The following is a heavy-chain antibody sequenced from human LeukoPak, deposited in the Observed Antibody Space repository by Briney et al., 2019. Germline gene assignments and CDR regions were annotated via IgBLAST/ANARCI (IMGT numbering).Heavy chain of an antibody. CDR1: GGSISSSSYY. D-gene: IGHD3-22*01. CDR2: IYYSGST. V-gene: IGHV4-39*07. J-gene: IGHJ5*02. CDR3: ARDRGYSGTSGPGAYNWFDP. Sequence: SETLSLTCTVSGGSISSSSYYWGWIRQPPGKGLEWIGSIYYSGSTYYNPSLKSRVTISVDTSKNQFSLKLRSVTAADTAVYYCARDRGYSGTSGPGAYNWFDPWGQGTLVTVSS.